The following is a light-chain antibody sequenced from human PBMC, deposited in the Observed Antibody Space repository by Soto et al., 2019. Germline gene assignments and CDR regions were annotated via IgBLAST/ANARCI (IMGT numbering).Light chain of an antibody. V-gene: IGKV3-15*01. CDR3: QQYNNWPRP. CDR2: GAS. Sequence: EIVMTQSPATLSGSPWERGTRSFRASQSVSSNLAWYQQKPGQAPRLLIYGASTRATGIPARFSGSGSGTEFTLTISSLQSEDFAVYYCQQYNNWPRPFGQGTKVDIK. CDR1: QSVSSN. J-gene: IGKJ1*01.